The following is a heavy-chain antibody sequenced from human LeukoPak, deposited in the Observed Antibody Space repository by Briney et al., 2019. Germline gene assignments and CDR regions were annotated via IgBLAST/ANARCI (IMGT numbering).Heavy chain of an antibody. V-gene: IGHV4-59*11. CDR3: ARVSDYYDSSGYYSFFDY. CDR2: IYYSGST. CDR1: GGSISSHY. D-gene: IGHD3-22*01. Sequence: SETLSLTCTVSGGSISSHYWSWIRQPPGKGLEWVGYIYYSGSTNYNPSLKSRVTISVDTSKNQFSLKLSSVTAADTAVYYCARVSDYYDSSGYYSFFDYWGQGTLVTVSS. J-gene: IGHJ4*02.